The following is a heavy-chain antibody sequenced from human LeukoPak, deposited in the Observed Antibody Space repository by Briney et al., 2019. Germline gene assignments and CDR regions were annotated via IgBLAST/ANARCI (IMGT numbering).Heavy chain of an antibody. CDR3: ARDQGYYDANNWFDP. D-gene: IGHD1-26*01. Sequence: PGGSLRLSCAASGFTMTNYWMSWVRQAPGKGLEWVANIKQDGSDKYYVDSVKGRFTISRDSAKNSLYLQMNSLRTEDTAVYYCARDQGYYDANNWFDPWGQGTLVTVSS. J-gene: IGHJ5*02. V-gene: IGHV3-7*03. CDR1: GFTMTNYW. CDR2: IKQDGSDK.